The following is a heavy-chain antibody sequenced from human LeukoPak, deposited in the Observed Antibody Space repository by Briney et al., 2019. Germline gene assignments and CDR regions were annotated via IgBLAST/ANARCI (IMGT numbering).Heavy chain of an antibody. D-gene: IGHD6-6*01. Sequence: ASVKVSCKXSGYTFTSYYMHWVRQSPGQGLEWMGIINPSGGSTSYAQKFQGRVTTTRDTSTSTVYMELSSLRSEDTAVYYCAREGSSSSDAFDIWGQGTMVTVSS. CDR3: AREGSSSSDAFDI. J-gene: IGHJ3*02. CDR1: GYTFTSYY. V-gene: IGHV1-46*01. CDR2: INPSGGST.